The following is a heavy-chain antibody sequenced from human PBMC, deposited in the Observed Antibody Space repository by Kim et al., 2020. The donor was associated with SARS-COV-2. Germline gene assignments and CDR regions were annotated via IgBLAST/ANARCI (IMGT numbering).Heavy chain of an antibody. J-gene: IGHJ4*02. CDR2: INHSGST. D-gene: IGHD3-22*01. CDR1: GGSFSGYY. V-gene: IGHV4-34*01. CDR3: ARGSDYDSSGSIDY. Sequence: SETLSLTCAVYGGSFSGYYWSWIRQPPGKGLEWIGEINHSGSTNYNPSLKSRVTISVDTSKNQFSLKLSSVTAADTAVYYCARGSDYDSSGSIDYWGQGTLVTVSS.